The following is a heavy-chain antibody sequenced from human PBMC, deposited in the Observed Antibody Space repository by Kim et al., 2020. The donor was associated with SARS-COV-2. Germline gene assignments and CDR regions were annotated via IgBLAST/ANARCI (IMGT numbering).Heavy chain of an antibody. V-gene: IGHV4-59*13. Sequence: SETLSLTCTVSGGSISSYYWSWIRQPPGKGLEWIGYIYYSGSTNYNPSLKSRVTISVDTSKNQFSLKLSSVTAADTAVYYCAKIAGDEGRVYYYYGMDVWGQGTTVTVSS. J-gene: IGHJ6*02. CDR3: AKIAGDEGRVYYYYGMDV. CDR1: GGSISSYY. CDR2: IYYSGST. D-gene: IGHD3-10*01.